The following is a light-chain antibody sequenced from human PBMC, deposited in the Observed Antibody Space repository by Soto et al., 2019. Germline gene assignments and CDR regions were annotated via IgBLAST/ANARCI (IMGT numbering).Light chain of an antibody. V-gene: IGKV3-15*01. CDR1: QSISGA. CDR3: QQYNNWPLT. Sequence: EIVMTQSPATLSVSPGGRATLSCRASQSISGALAWYQQRPGQAPRLLIYGASTRATGIPARFSGSASGTEFTLTISSLQSEDFAIYYCQQYNNWPLTFGGGTKVDIK. J-gene: IGKJ4*01. CDR2: GAS.